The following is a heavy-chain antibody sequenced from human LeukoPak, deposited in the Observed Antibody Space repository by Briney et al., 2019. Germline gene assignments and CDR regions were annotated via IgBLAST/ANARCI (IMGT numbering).Heavy chain of an antibody. V-gene: IGHV3-30*18. D-gene: IGHD3-16*01. CDR1: GFTFSSYG. CDR3: VKEGVEYSYSYGDY. J-gene: IGHJ4*02. Sequence: GGSLRLSCAASGFTFSSYGMHWVRQAPGKGLEWVALISYDGGDKYYAESMKGRITISRDNAENTLYLQMNNLRPDDTAFYFCVKEGVEYSYSYGDYWGQGTLVTVSS. CDR2: ISYDGGDK.